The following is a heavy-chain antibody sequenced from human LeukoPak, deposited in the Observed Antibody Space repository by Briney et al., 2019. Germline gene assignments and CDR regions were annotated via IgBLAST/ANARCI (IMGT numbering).Heavy chain of an antibody. D-gene: IGHD3-10*01. J-gene: IGHJ6*03. CDR2: IRYDGSNK. CDR3: AKGGAVSSKSITLIRGTRRYYYYMDV. CDR1: GFTFSNYG. Sequence: GGSLRLSCAASGFTFSNYGMHWVRQAPGKGLEWVAFIRYDGSNKYYADSVKGRFTISRDNSKNTLFLQMNRLRAEDTAVYYCAKGGAVSSKSITLIRGTRRYYYYMDVWGKGTTVTISS. V-gene: IGHV3-30*02.